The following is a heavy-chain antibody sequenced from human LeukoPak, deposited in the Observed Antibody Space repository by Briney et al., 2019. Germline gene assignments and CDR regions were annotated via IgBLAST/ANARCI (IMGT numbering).Heavy chain of an antibody. CDR1: GYTFTDYY. D-gene: IGHD2-15*01. CDR3: ARAQTYCSGVTCYSDS. J-gene: IGHJ4*02. CDR2: INPNSGGT. Sequence: ASVKVSCKASGYTFTDYYMHWVRQAAGQGLEWMGWINPNSGGTKYAQKFQGRVTMTRDTSISTAYMELSRLISDDTAVYYCARAQTYCSGVTCYSDSWGQGTLVTVSS. V-gene: IGHV1-2*02.